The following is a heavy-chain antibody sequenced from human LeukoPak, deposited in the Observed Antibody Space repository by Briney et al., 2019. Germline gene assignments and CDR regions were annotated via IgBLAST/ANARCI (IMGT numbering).Heavy chain of an antibody. CDR3: AREYCSSTSCYDYYHYGMDV. D-gene: IGHD2-2*01. Sequence: SQTLSLTCAISGDSVSSNSVAWNWLRQSPSRGLEWLGRTYYRSKWYNDYAVSVKSRITINPDTPKNQFSLQLNSVTPEDTAVYYCAREYCSSTSCYDYYHYGMDVWGQGTTVTVSS. CDR2: TYYRSKWYN. CDR1: GDSVSSNSVA. V-gene: IGHV6-1*01. J-gene: IGHJ6*02.